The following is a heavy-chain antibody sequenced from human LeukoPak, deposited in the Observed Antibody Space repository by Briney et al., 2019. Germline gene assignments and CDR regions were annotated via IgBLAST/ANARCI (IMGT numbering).Heavy chain of an antibody. Sequence: GGSLRLSCAASGFSFSNYWMHWVRQAPGKGLVWVTRMNSDGSATYYADSVQGRFTISRDNAKNTLYLQMNSLRAEDTAMYFCAKGPNYFDSWGQGTLVTVSS. J-gene: IGHJ4*02. CDR3: AKGPNYFDS. CDR2: MNSDGSAT. CDR1: GFSFSNYW. V-gene: IGHV3-74*01.